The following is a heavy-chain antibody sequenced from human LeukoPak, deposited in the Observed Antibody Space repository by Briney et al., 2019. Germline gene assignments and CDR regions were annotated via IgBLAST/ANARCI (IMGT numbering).Heavy chain of an antibody. CDR3: ARDRSVRGGALDAFDI. J-gene: IGHJ3*02. Sequence: AGGSLRLSCAASGFTFSSYGMHWVRQAPGKGLECVSSISSSSSYIYYADSVKGRFTISRDNAKNSLYLQMNSLRAEDTAVYYCARDRSVRGGALDAFDIWGQGTMVTVSS. CDR1: GFTFSSYG. CDR2: ISSSSSYI. V-gene: IGHV3-21*01. D-gene: IGHD2-21*01.